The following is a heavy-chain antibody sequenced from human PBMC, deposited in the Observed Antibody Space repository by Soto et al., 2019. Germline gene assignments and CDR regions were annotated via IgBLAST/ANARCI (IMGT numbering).Heavy chain of an antibody. CDR2: IYPGDSDT. Sequence: GESLKISCKGSGYSFTSYWIGWVRQMPGKCLEWMGIIYPGDSDTRYSPAFQGQVTISADKSISTAYLQWSSLKASDTAMYYCARGAYYYDSSGYPFYGMDVWGQGTTVTVSS. D-gene: IGHD3-22*01. CDR1: GYSFTSYW. V-gene: IGHV5-51*01. J-gene: IGHJ6*02. CDR3: ARGAYYYDSSGYPFYGMDV.